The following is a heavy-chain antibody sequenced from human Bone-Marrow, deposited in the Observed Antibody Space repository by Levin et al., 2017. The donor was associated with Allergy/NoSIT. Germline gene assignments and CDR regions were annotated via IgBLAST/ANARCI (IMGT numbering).Heavy chain of an antibody. CDR2: ISSSGSTI. J-gene: IGHJ6*02. Sequence: GGSLRLSCAASGFTFSSYEMNWVRQAPGKGLEWVSYISSSGSTIYYADSVKGRFTISRDNAKNSLYLQMNSLRAEDTAVYYCARDLMGRFLEWLPQTRDYYYGMDVWGQGTTVTVSS. CDR3: ARDLMGRFLEWLPQTRDYYYGMDV. CDR1: GFTFSSYE. V-gene: IGHV3-48*03. D-gene: IGHD3-3*01.